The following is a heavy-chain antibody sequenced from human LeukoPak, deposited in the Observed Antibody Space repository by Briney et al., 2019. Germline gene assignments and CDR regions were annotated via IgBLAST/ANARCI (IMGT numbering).Heavy chain of an antibody. CDR1: GITVSKYW. D-gene: IGHD1/OR15-1a*01. V-gene: IGHV3-74*01. CDR2: IHSDGSTT. Sequence: PGGSLRLSCAVSGITVSKYWMHWVRQVPGKGLVWVSRIHSDGSTTDYADSVKGRFTITRDSAKNTLYLEMNSLRAEDKAVYYCAIEGGGTGGWAEYWGQGTLVTVSA. CDR3: AIEGGGTGGWAEY. J-gene: IGHJ4*02.